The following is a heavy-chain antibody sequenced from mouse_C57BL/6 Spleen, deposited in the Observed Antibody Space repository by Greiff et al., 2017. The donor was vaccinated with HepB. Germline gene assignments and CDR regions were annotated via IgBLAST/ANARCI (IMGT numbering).Heavy chain of an antibody. CDR2: ISYDGSN. CDR1: GYSITSGYY. V-gene: IGHV3-6*01. Sequence: EVKLMESGPGLVKPSQSLSLTCSVTGYSITSGYYWNWIRQFPGNKLEWMGYISYDGSNNYNPSLKNRISITRDTSKNQFFLKLNSVTTEDTATYYCARFPSITTPNAYWGQGTLVTVSA. J-gene: IGHJ3*01. D-gene: IGHD1-1*01. CDR3: ARFPSITTPNAY.